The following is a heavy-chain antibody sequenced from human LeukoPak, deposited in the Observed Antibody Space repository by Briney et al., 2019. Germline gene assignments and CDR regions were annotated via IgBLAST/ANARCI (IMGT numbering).Heavy chain of an antibody. Sequence: GGSLRLSCAASGFTFSSYSMNWVRQAPGKGLEWVSSISSSSSYIYYADSVKGRFTISRDNAKNSLYLQMNSLRAEDTAVYYCARDPTMVRGPSDYWGQGTLVTVSS. CDR2: ISSSSSYI. CDR1: GFTFSSYS. J-gene: IGHJ4*02. D-gene: IGHD3-10*01. CDR3: ARDPTMVRGPSDY. V-gene: IGHV3-21*01.